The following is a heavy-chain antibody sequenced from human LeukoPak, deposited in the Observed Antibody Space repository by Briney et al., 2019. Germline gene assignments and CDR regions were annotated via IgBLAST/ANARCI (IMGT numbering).Heavy chain of an antibody. CDR3: ARVGLPEGYGMDV. Sequence: GGSLRLSCAASGFTVSSNYMSWVRQAPGKGLEWVSVIYSGGSTYYADSVKGRFTISRDNSKNTLYLQMNSLRAEDTAVYYCARVGLPEGYGMDVWGQGTTVTVSS. V-gene: IGHV3-53*01. D-gene: IGHD1-14*01. CDR2: IYSGGST. CDR1: GFTVSSNY. J-gene: IGHJ6*02.